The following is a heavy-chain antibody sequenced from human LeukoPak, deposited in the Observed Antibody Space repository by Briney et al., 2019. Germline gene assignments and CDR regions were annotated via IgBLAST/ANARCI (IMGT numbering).Heavy chain of an antibody. D-gene: IGHD4-17*01. CDR3: ARQSYGDYFDY. V-gene: IGHV4-59*08. Sequence: PSETLSLTCTVSGGSISSYYWSWIRQPPGKGLEWIGYIYYRGSTSYNPSLKSRVTILVDTSKNQFSLKLSSVTAADTAVCYCARQSYGDYFDYWGQGTLVTVSS. CDR1: GGSISSYY. CDR2: IYYRGST. J-gene: IGHJ4*02.